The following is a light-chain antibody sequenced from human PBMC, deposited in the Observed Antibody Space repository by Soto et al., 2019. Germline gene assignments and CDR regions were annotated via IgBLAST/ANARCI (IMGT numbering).Light chain of an antibody. V-gene: IGLV2-8*01. CDR1: SSDVGSCKY. Sequence: QSALTQPPSASGSPGQSVTISCTGTSSDVGSCKYVSWYQQHPGKAPKLMIYEVIKRPSGVPDRFSGSKSGNTASLTVSGLQAEDEADYYCSSYADSNNLDVVFGGGTKLTVL. CDR2: EVI. CDR3: SSYADSNNLDVV. J-gene: IGLJ2*01.